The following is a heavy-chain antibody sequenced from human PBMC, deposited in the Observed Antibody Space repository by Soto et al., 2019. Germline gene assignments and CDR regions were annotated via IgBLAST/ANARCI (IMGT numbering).Heavy chain of an antibody. CDR1: GGSISSGGYS. CDR2: IYHNDYT. D-gene: IGHD2-15*01. J-gene: IGHJ4*02. Sequence: QLQLQESGSGLVKPSQTLSLICAVSGGSISSGGYSWSWIRQPPGKGLEWIGYIYHNDYTYYNPSLKSRVTISVDRSKKQFSLKLSSVTAADTAVYYCARVRSVVRGGFDYWGQGTLVTVSS. V-gene: IGHV4-30-2*01. CDR3: ARVRSVVRGGFDY.